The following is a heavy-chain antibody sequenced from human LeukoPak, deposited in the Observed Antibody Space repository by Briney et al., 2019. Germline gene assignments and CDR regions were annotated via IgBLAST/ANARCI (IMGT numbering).Heavy chain of an antibody. CDR1: GGSISGHY. V-gene: IGHV4-59*11. CDR3: ARFGVDYDMDV. J-gene: IGHJ6*02. Sequence: NPSETLSLTCTVSGGSISGHYWTWVRQPPGEGLEGIGQIHYSGKADYNPSLRSRITISVDTSKNQMSLKVTSVTAADTAVYYCARFGVDYDMDVWGQGTTVTVS. CDR2: IHYSGKA. D-gene: IGHD3-16*01.